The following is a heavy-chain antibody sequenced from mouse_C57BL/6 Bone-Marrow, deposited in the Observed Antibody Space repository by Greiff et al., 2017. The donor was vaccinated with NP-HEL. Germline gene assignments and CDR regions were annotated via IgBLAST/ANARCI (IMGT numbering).Heavy chain of an antibody. CDR1: GYTFTSYW. J-gene: IGHJ3*01. CDR3: ARGDYYGSSYAWFAY. CDR2: IHPNSGST. Sequence: VKLQESGAELVKPGASVKLSCKASGYTFTSYWMHWVKQRPGQGLEWIGMIHPNSGSTNYNEKFKSKATLTVDKSSSTAYMQLSSLTSEDSAVYYCARGDYYGSSYAWFAYWGQGTLVTVSA. D-gene: IGHD1-1*01. V-gene: IGHV1-64*01.